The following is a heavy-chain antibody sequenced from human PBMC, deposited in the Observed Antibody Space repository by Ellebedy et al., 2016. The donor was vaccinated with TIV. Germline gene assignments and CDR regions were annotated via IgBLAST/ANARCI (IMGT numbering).Heavy chain of an antibody. J-gene: IGHJ6*02. CDR1: GASITHPNHF. D-gene: IGHD3/OR15-3a*01. V-gene: IGHV4-31*03. Sequence: SETLSLTXTVSGASITHPNHFWTWIRQHPGKGLEWIGYVYYSGSASYNPSLKDRVSISVDTSKNQFSLSLTSVTAADTAVYYCAREGDEGTGRVFIDVWGQGTTVTVSS. CDR3: AREGDEGTGRVFIDV. CDR2: VYYSGSA.